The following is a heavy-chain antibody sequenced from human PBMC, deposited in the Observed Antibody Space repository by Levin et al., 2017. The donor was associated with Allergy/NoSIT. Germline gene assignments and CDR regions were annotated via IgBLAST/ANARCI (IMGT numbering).Heavy chain of an antibody. CDR2: LNPSSGGI. CDR3: ARGHIHYLDNTAYCDS. Sequence: VASVKVSCKASGYTFTGHYIHWVRQAPGQGLEWMGWLNPSSGGIVYAQKFRGRVTMTRDTSITTAYMELTGLRSDDTAVYYCARGHIHYLDNTAYCDSWGQGTLVTVSS. J-gene: IGHJ4*02. V-gene: IGHV1-2*02. CDR1: GYTFTGHY. D-gene: IGHD3-22*01.